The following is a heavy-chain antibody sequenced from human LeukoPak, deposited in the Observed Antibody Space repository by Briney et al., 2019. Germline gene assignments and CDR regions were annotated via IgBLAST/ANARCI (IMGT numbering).Heavy chain of an antibody. J-gene: IGHJ4*02. Sequence: GGSLRLSCAASAFTFSTYAMSWVRQAPGKGLEWVSTITSGGITYYAASVKGRFTISRDNSKNTLYLQMNSLRAEDTAVYYCAKDGGKYSSSFTHFDYWGQGTLVTVSS. CDR3: AKDGGKYSSSFTHFDY. V-gene: IGHV3-23*01. CDR1: AFTFSTYA. CDR2: ITSGGIT. D-gene: IGHD6-6*01.